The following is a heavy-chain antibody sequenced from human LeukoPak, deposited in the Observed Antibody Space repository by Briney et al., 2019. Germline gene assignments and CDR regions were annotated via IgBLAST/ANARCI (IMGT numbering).Heavy chain of an antibody. V-gene: IGHV3-30-3*01. D-gene: IGHD3-10*01. CDR2: ISHDGSKK. Sequence: PGRSLRLSCAASGFTFSSYAMHWVRQAPGKGLEWVAVISHDGSKKDYADSVKGRFTISRDNSKNTLYLQVNSLRAEDTAVYYCARDLIPYGSGSAGDYWGQGTLVSVFS. CDR3: ARDLIPYGSGSAGDY. J-gene: IGHJ4*02. CDR1: GFTFSSYA.